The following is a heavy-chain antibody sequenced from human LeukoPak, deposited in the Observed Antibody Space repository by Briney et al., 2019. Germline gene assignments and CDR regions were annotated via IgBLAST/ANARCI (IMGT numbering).Heavy chain of an antibody. V-gene: IGHV3-30*02. D-gene: IGHD2-2*01. CDR2: IRYDGSNK. CDR1: GFTFSSYG. CDR3: AKSLYCSSTSCPPADYYYYYMDV. J-gene: IGHJ6*03. Sequence: GGSLRLSCAASGFTFSSYGMHWVRQAPGKGLEWVAFIRYDGSNKYYADSVKGRFTISRDNSKNTLYLQMNSLRAEDTAVYYCAKSLYCSSTSCPPADYYYYYMDVWGKGTTVTASS.